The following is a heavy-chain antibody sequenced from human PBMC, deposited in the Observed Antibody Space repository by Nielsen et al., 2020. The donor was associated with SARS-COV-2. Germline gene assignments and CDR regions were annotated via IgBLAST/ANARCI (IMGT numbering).Heavy chain of an antibody. J-gene: IGHJ6*02. D-gene: IGHD2-2*01. CDR3: ARAYCSSTSCHLYYYGMDV. CDR2: INWNGGST. CDR1: GFTFSSYG. Sequence: GGSLRLSCAASGFTFSSYGMHWVRQAPGKGLEWVSGINWNGGSTGYADSVKGRFTISRDNAKNSLYLQMNSLRAEDTALYHCARAYCSSTSCHLYYYGMDVWGQGTTVTVSS. V-gene: IGHV3-20*01.